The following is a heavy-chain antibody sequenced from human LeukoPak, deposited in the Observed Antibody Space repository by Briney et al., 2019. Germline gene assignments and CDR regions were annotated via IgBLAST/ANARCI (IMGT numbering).Heavy chain of an antibody. CDR3: ARGVLSSSGRFDY. Sequence: SVKVSCKAFGYTFTNYGINWVRQAPGQGLEWMGGIIPIFGTANYAQKFQGRVTITTDESTSTAYMELSSLRSEDTAVYYCARGVLSSSGRFDYWGQGTLVTVSS. J-gene: IGHJ4*02. CDR1: GYTFTNYG. CDR2: IIPIFGTA. V-gene: IGHV1-69*05. D-gene: IGHD6-6*01.